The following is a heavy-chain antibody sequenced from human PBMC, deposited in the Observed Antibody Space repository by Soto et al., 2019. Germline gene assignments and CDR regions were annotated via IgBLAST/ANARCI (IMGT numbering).Heavy chain of an antibody. Sequence: PGGSLRLSCAASGFTFSSYWMHWVRQAPGKGLVWVSRINSDGSSTGYADSVKGRFTISRDNAKNTLYLQMNSLRAEDTAVYYYARDYGDDLNWFDPWGQGTLVTVSS. D-gene: IGHD4-17*01. CDR2: INSDGSST. J-gene: IGHJ5*02. V-gene: IGHV3-74*01. CDR1: GFTFSSYW. CDR3: ARDYGDDLNWFDP.